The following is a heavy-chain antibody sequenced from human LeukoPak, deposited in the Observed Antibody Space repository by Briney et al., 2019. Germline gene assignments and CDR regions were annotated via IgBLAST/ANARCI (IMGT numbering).Heavy chain of an antibody. V-gene: IGHV3-21*01. D-gene: IGHD5-24*01. CDR1: RFTFSSYG. J-gene: IGHJ6*03. Sequence: GGSLRLSCAASRFTFSSYGMNWVRQAPGKGLEWVSSISSSSSYIYYADSVKGRFTISRDNAKNSLYLQMNSLRAEDTAVYYCAREITPDFYYMDVWGKGATVTVSS. CDR2: ISSSSSYI. CDR3: AREITPDFYYMDV.